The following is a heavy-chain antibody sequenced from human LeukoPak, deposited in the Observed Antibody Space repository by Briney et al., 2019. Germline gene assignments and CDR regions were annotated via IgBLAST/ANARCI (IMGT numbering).Heavy chain of an antibody. V-gene: IGHV4-34*01. CDR1: GGSSSGYY. Sequence: PSETLSLTCAVYGGSSSGYYWSSIRQPPGKGLEWIGEINHSGSTNYNPSLKSRVTISVDTSKNQFSLKLSSVTAADTAVYYCARGRMVRGVIGYYYYYGMDVWGQGTTVTVSS. CDR3: ARGRMVRGVIGYYYYYGMDV. CDR2: INHSGST. J-gene: IGHJ6*02. D-gene: IGHD3-10*01.